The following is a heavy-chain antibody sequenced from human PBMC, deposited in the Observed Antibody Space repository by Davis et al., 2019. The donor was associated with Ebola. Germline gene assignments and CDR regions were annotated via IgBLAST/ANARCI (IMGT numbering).Heavy chain of an antibody. V-gene: IGHV3-73*01. CDR3: TTTTVTIDY. CDR1: GFTFRGSA. D-gene: IGHD4-17*01. Sequence: GRLLRPSVAALGFTFRGSAMHWVRQASGKGLEWVGRIRSKANSYATAYAASVKGRFTNSRDDSKNTAYLQMNSLKTEDTAVYYCTTTTVTIDYWGQGTLVTVSS. CDR2: IRSKANSYAT. J-gene: IGHJ4*02.